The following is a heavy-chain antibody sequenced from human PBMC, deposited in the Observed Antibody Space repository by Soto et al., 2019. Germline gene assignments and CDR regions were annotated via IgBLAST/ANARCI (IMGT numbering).Heavy chain of an antibody. Sequence: GVSLRLSCAASGFTFSSYSMNWVRQAPGKGLEWVSYISSSSSTIYYADSVKGRFTISRDNAKNSLYLQMNSLRAEDTAVYYCARELPWQQLVRGYYYYGMDVWGQGT. CDR2: ISSSSSTI. J-gene: IGHJ6*02. CDR1: GFTFSSYS. CDR3: ARELPWQQLVRGYYYYGMDV. V-gene: IGHV3-48*01. D-gene: IGHD6-13*01.